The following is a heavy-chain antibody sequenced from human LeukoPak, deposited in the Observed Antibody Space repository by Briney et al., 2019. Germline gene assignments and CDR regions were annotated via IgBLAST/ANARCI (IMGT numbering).Heavy chain of an antibody. D-gene: IGHD4-17*01. CDR2: INHSGST. V-gene: IGHV4-34*01. J-gene: IGHJ4*02. CDR3: ARGVPPGVTTSNYFDY. Sequence: GSLRLSCAASGFTFSSYDMSWIRQPPGKGLEWIGEINHSGSTNYNPSLKSRVTISVDTSKNQFSLKLSSVTAADTAVYYCARGVPPGVTTSNYFDYWGQGTLVTVSS. CDR1: GFTFSSYD.